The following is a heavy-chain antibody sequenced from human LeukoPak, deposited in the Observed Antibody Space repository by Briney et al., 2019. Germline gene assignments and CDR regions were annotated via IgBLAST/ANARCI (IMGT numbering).Heavy chain of an antibody. D-gene: IGHD3-16*01. V-gene: IGHV3-74*01. CDR3: ASGLTFGGVPD. J-gene: IGHJ4*02. CDR2: INSDGSST. Sequence: GGSLRLSCAASGFTFSSYWMHWVRQAPGKGLVWVSRINSDGSSTSYADSVKGRFTISRDNAKNTVSLQMNSLRAEDTAVYYCASGLTFGGVPDWGQGTLVTVSS. CDR1: GFTFSSYW.